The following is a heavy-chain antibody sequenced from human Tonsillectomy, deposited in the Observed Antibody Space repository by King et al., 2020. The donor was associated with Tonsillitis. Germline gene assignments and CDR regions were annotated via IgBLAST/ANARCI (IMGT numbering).Heavy chain of an antibody. Sequence: VQLVQSGGGAVQPGRSLRLSCAASGFTFSSHGMHWVRQAPGKGLEWVAVISYDGNKKHYADSVKGRFTISRDNSKNTLYLQMNTLRAEDTAAYYCVRDRQWDLLRGSYFDYWGQGTLVTVSS. V-gene: IGHV3-30*05. J-gene: IGHJ4*02. CDR3: VRDRQWDLLRGSYFDY. CDR2: ISYDGNKK. CDR1: GFTFSSHG. D-gene: IGHD1-26*01.